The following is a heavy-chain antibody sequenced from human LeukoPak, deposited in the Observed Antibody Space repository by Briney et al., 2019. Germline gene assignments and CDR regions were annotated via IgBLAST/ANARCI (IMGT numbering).Heavy chain of an antibody. CDR2: IRYDGNNK. Sequence: GGSLRLSCAASGFTFSSYGMHWVRQAPGKGLEWVAFIRYDGNNKYYADSVKGRFTISRDNSKNTLYLQMNSLRAEDTAVYYCAKDKSYYDSSGYYPPHFDYWGQGTLVTVSS. D-gene: IGHD3-22*01. V-gene: IGHV3-30*02. CDR3: AKDKSYYDSSGYYPPHFDY. CDR1: GFTFSSYG. J-gene: IGHJ4*02.